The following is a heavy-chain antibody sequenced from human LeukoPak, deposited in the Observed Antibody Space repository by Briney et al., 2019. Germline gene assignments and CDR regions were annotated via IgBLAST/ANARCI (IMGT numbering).Heavy chain of an antibody. J-gene: IGHJ4*02. Sequence: GGSLRLSCAASGLTFSRHWMIWVRQAPGRGLEWVANINPDGSETYYVDSVKGRFTISRDNAKNSLYLQMNSLRAEDTALYYCARVSRSSWYFDYWGQGTLVTVSS. CDR1: GLTFSRHW. CDR2: INPDGSET. D-gene: IGHD6-13*01. CDR3: ARVSRSSWYFDY. V-gene: IGHV3-7*03.